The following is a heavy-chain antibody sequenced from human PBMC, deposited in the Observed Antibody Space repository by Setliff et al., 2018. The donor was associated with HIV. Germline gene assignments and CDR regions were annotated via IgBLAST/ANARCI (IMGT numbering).Heavy chain of an antibody. D-gene: IGHD3-16*01. CDR2: MSTSGSS. CDR1: GGSISSDPYY. J-gene: IGHJ4*02. V-gene: IGHV4-39*07. Sequence: KPSETLSLTCTVSGGSISSDPYYWGWIRQPPGKGLEWIGSMSTSGSSFYDPSLKSRVTISVEPSKNQFSLQSSSVTAAHTAVYYCASPLFSYGPLAYWGQGTLVTVSS. CDR3: ASPLFSYGPLAY.